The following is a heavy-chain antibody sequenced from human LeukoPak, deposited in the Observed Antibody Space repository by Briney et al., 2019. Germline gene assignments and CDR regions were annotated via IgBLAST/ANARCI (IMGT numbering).Heavy chain of an antibody. CDR2: IIPILGIA. D-gene: IGHD2-15*01. J-gene: IGHJ1*01. CDR1: GGTFSSYA. Sequence: ASVKVSCKASGGTFSSYAISWVRQAPGQGLEWMGRIIPILGIANYAQKFQGRVTITADTSTSTAYMELRSLRSDDTAVYYCARDLPIYCSGGSCYPRGEKYFQHWGQGTLVTVSS. V-gene: IGHV1-69*04. CDR3: ARDLPIYCSGGSCYPRGEKYFQH.